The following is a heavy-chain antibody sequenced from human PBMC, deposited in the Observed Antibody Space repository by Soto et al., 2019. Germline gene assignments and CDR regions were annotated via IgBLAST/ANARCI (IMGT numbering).Heavy chain of an antibody. CDR1: GYTFTSYD. V-gene: IGHV1-8*01. CDR2: MNPNSGNT. Sequence: QVQLVKSGAEVKKPGASVKVSCKASGYTFTSYDINWVRQATGQGHEWMGWMNPNSGNTGYAQKFQGRVTMTRKTSISTAYMELSSLRSEDTAVYYCARVGYYDSSFQHWGQGTLGTVSS. D-gene: IGHD3-22*01. CDR3: ARVGYYDSSFQH. J-gene: IGHJ1*01.